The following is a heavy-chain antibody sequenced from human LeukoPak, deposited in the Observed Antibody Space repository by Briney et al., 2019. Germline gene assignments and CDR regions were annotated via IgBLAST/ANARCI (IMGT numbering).Heavy chain of an antibody. CDR3: ARDLGAARPYFDY. D-gene: IGHD6-6*01. CDR2: IYQTGRT. Sequence: PSETLSLTCTVSGYSITSGYYWGWVRQPPGKGLEWIGSIYQTGRTYYNPSLKSRVTISVDTSKNQFSLKLTSVTAADTAVYYCARDLGAARPYFDYWGQGTLVTVSS. CDR1: GYSITSGYY. V-gene: IGHV4-38-2*02. J-gene: IGHJ4*02.